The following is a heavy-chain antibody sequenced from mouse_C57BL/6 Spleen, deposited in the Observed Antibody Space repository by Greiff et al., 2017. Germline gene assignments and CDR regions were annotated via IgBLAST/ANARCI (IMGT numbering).Heavy chain of an antibody. CDR3: ARGLYYDGSSYKDAMDY. CDR1: GFTFSDYY. V-gene: IGHV5-16*01. D-gene: IGHD1-1*01. CDR2: INYDGSST. J-gene: IGHJ4*01. Sequence: EVQRVESEGGLVQPGSSMKLSCTASGFTFSDYYMAWVRQVPEKGLEWVANINYDGSSTYYLDSLKSRFIISRDNAKNILYLQMSSLKSEDTATYYCARGLYYDGSSYKDAMDYWGQGTSVTVSS.